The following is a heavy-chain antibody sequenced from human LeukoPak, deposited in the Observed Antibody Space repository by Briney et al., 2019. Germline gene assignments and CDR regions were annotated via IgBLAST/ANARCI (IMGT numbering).Heavy chain of an antibody. CDR3: ARLRYYSYYYMDV. CDR2: IYYSGST. V-gene: IGHV4-59*08. Sequence: PSETLSLTCTVSGGSISSDYWSWIRQPPGKGLEWIGYIYYSGSTNYNPSLKSRVTISVDTSKNQFSLKLSSVTAADTAVYYCARLRYYSYYYMDVWGKGTTVTVSS. CDR1: GGSISSDY. J-gene: IGHJ6*03. D-gene: IGHD4-17*01.